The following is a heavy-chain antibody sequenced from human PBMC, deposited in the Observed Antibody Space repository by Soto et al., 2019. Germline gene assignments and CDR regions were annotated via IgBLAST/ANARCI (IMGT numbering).Heavy chain of an antibody. CDR2: IIPIFGTA. Sequence: GXSVKVSCKASGGTFSSYAISWVRQAPGQGLEWMGGIIPIFGTANYAQKFQGRVTITADESTSTAYMELSSLRSEDTAVYYCARFDTPDGGNSEVPYWGQGTLVTVSS. CDR3: ARFDTPDGGNSEVPY. V-gene: IGHV1-69*13. D-gene: IGHD2-21*02. CDR1: GGTFSSYA. J-gene: IGHJ4*02.